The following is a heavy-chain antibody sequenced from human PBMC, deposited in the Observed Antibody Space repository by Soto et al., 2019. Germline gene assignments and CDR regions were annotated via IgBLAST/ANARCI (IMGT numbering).Heavy chain of an antibody. CDR1: GGSVSSGSYY. Sequence: PSETLSLTCTVSGGSVSSGSYYWGWIRQPPGKGLEWIGSTYYSGSTYYNPSLKSRVTISVDTSKSQFSLKLSSVTAADTAVYYCARHIAYSSSRLYHFDYWGQGTLVTVSS. J-gene: IGHJ4*02. CDR3: ARHIAYSSSRLYHFDY. CDR2: TYYSGST. D-gene: IGHD6-13*01. V-gene: IGHV4-39*01.